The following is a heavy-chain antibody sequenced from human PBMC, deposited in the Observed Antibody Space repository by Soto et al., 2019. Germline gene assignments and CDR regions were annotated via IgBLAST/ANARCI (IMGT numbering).Heavy chain of an antibody. CDR2: ISGSGGST. D-gene: IGHD3-22*01. J-gene: IGHJ4*02. Sequence: GGSLRLSCAASGFTFRQYGMHWVRQAPGKGLEWVAVISGSGGSTYYADSVKGRFTISRDNSKNTLHLQMNSLRAEDTAVYYCAKDHAYYDSSGIFDYWGQGTLVTVSS. CDR1: GFTFRQYG. CDR3: AKDHAYYDSSGIFDY. V-gene: IGHV3-23*01.